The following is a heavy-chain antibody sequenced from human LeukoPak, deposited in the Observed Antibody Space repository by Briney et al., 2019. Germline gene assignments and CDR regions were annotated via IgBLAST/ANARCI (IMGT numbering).Heavy chain of an antibody. Sequence: GGSLRLSCAASGFTFSSYSMNWVRQAPGKGLEWVSYISSSSSTIYYADSVKGRFTISRDNAKNSLYLQMNSLRVEDTAVYYCARDSSDRDYWGQGTLVTVSS. CDR3: ARDSSDRDY. J-gene: IGHJ4*02. CDR2: ISSSSSTI. V-gene: IGHV3-48*01. CDR1: GFTFSSYS.